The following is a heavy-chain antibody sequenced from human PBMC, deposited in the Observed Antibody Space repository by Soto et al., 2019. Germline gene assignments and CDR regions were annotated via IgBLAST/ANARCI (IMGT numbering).Heavy chain of an antibody. D-gene: IGHD3-10*01. CDR1: GFTFSLYS. CDR3: ARAVTWGLDV. J-gene: IGHJ6*02. Sequence: EVQLVESGGGLVQPGGSLRLSCAASGFTFSLYSMSWVRQAPGKGLEWVSYISRSSTGIHYADSEKGRFTISRDDATNPMHLQMNRLREGDTAVYYGARAVTWGLDVWGQGTTVSISS. V-gene: IGHV3-48*02. CDR2: ISRSSTGI.